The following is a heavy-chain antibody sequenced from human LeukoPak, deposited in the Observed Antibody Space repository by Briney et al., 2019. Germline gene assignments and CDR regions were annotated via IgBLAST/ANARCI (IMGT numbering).Heavy chain of an antibody. J-gene: IGHJ4*02. CDR2: ISYDGSNK. V-gene: IGHV3-30*18. D-gene: IGHD3-10*01. Sequence: GGSLRLSCAASGFTFSSYGMHWVRQAPGKGLEWVAVISYDGSNKYYADSVKGRFTISRDNSKNTLYLQMNSLRAEGTAVYYCAKDLWDYYGSGSTFDYWGQGTLVTVSS. CDR3: AKDLWDYYGSGSTFDY. CDR1: GFTFSSYG.